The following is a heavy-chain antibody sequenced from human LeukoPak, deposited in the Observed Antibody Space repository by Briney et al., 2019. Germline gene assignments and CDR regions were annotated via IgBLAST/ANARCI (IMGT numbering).Heavy chain of an antibody. Sequence: PGGSLRLSCAASGFTFSNYWMHWVRQAPGKGLVWVSRINSDGINTSYADSVKGRFTISRDNAKNTLNLQMNSLRAEDTAVYYCAXXLGQYYDTSDNWFDPWGQGTLVTVSS. J-gene: IGHJ5*02. D-gene: IGHD3-22*01. CDR1: GFTFSNYW. CDR2: INSDGINT. CDR3: AXXLGQYYDTSDNWFDP. V-gene: IGHV3-74*01.